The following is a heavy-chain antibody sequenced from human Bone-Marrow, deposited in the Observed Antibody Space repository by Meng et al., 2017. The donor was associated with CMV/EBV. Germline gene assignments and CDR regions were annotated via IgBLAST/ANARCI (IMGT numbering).Heavy chain of an antibody. J-gene: IGHJ6*02. CDR1: GFTFSSYA. CDR3: AKDMSSGWYNYYYYGMDV. CDR2: ISYDGSNK. D-gene: IGHD6-19*01. V-gene: IGHV3-30*04. Sequence: GGSLRLSCAVSGFTFSSYAMHWVRQAPGKGLEWVAVISYDGSNKYYADSVKGRFTISRDNSKNTLYLQMNSLRAEDTAVYYCAKDMSSGWYNYYYYGMDVWGQGTTVTVSS.